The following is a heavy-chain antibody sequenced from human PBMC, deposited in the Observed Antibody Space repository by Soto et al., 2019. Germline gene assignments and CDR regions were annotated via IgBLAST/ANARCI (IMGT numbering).Heavy chain of an antibody. D-gene: IGHD6-19*01. CDR2: ISAYNGNT. J-gene: IGHJ6*03. Sequence: GASVKVSCKASGYTFTSYGISWVRQAPGQGLEWMGWISAYNGNTNYAQKLQGRVTMTTDTSTSTAYMELRSLRSDDTAVYYCARAAGTFYYYYYYMDVWGKGTTVTVSS. CDR1: GYTFTSYG. CDR3: ARAAGTFYYYYYYMDV. V-gene: IGHV1-18*01.